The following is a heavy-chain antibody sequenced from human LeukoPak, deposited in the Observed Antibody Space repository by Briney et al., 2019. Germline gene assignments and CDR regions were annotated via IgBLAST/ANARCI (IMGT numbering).Heavy chain of an antibody. CDR2: IYSGGST. Sequence: GGSLRLSCAASGFTVSSNYMSWVRQAPGKGLEWVSVIYSGGSTYYADSVKGRFTISRDNSKNTLYLQMNSLRAEDTAVYYCNRQRFLERLPHDYWGQGTLVTVSS. CDR3: NRQRFLERLPHDY. V-gene: IGHV3-53*01. J-gene: IGHJ4*02. D-gene: IGHD3-3*01. CDR1: GFTVSSNY.